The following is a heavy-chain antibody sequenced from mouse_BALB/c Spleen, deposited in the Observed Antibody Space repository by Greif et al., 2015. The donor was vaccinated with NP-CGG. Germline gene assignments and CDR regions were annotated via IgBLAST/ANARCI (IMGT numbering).Heavy chain of an antibody. CDR1: GFTFSNYW. Sequence: EVQLQESGGGLVQPGGSMKLSCVASGFTFSNYWMNWVRQSPEKGLEWVAEIRLKSNNYATHYAESVKGRFTISRDDSKSSVYLQMNNLRAEDTGIYYCTRHGNAYFDYWGQGTTLTVSS. J-gene: IGHJ2*01. V-gene: IGHV6-6*02. CDR3: TRHGNAYFDY. CDR2: IRLKSNNYAT. D-gene: IGHD2-1*01.